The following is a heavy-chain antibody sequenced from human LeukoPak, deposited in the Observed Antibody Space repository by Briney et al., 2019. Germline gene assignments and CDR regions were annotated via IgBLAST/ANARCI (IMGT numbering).Heavy chain of an antibody. D-gene: IGHD1-1*01. J-gene: IGHJ4*02. Sequence: SETLSLTCTVCSDSMTSYFWSWIRQPPGKGLEWIGYVYHSGSTSYNPSLKSRVSISEDTSKNQFSLKLSSVTAADTAVYFCARANPNWNPPDYWGQGTLVTVAS. CDR2: VYHSGST. V-gene: IGHV4-59*08. CDR1: SDSMTSYF. CDR3: ARANPNWNPPDY.